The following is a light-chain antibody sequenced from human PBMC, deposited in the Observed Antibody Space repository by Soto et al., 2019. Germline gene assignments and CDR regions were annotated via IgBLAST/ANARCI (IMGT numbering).Light chain of an antibody. Sequence: SYELTQPPSVSVSPGQTASITCSGDKLGDKYACWYQQKPGQSPVLVIYQDSKRPSGIPERFSGSNSGNTATLTISGTQAMDEADYHCQAWDSSTGGVFGGGTKLTVL. CDR2: QDS. CDR3: QAWDSSTGGV. CDR1: KLGDKY. J-gene: IGLJ2*01. V-gene: IGLV3-1*01.